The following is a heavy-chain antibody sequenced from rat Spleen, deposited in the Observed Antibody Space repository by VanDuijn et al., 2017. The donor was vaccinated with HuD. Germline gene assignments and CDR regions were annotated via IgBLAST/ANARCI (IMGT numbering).Heavy chain of an antibody. CDR1: GFTFSNYG. CDR3: TTDTFYDGTYYPGGFDY. D-gene: IGHD1-12*02. Sequence: EVHLVESGGGLVQPGRSLKVSCAASGFTFSNYGMHWIRQAPTQGLEWVASISPTGGTTNYRDSVKGRFTISRDNAKSTLYLQLDSLRSEDTATYYCTTDTFYDGTYYPGGFDYWGQGVMVTVSS. V-gene: IGHV5-19*01. J-gene: IGHJ2*01. CDR2: ISPTGGTT.